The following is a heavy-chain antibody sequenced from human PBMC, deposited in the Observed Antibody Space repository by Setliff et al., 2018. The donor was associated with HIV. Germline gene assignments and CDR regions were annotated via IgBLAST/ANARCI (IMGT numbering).Heavy chain of an antibody. J-gene: IGHJ5*02. V-gene: IGHV4-59*12. D-gene: IGHD6-13*01. CDR3: ARDSSIWYLNGDDWLDP. Sequence: SETLSLTCTVSGGSISSNYWSWMRQPPGKGLEWIGHIYYSGSTNYNPSLKSRVTMSLDTSKNRFSLKLSSVTAADTAFYYCARDSSIWYLNGDDWLDPWGQGTLVTVSS. CDR1: GGSISSNY. CDR2: IYYSGST.